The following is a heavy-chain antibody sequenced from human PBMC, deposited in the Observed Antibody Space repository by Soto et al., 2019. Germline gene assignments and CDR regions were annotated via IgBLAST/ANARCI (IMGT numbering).Heavy chain of an antibody. CDR2: IWHDGKNK. Sequence: QVQVVESGRGVVQPGRSLRLSCAASGFTFSSFGMHWVRQAPGKGLEWVAVIWHDGKNKYYADSAKGRFTISRDNSKNTLYLQMNSLRAEDTAVYYCARDPGQDEAMDYWGQGTLVTVSS. CDR1: GFTFSSFG. V-gene: IGHV3-33*01. CDR3: ARDPGQDEAMDY. J-gene: IGHJ4*02.